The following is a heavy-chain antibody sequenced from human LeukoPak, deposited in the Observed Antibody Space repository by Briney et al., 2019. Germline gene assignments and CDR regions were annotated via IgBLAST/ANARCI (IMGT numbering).Heavy chain of an antibody. CDR1: GFTFANAW. J-gene: IGHJ4*02. CDR2: IKSQTEGATT. Sequence: GGSLRLSCATSGFTFANAWLSWVRQAPGEGLQWVGHIKSQTEGATTDYATPVKGRFTIWRDDSANTLYLQMNGLRTDDTAVYYCATGGHYFGSWGQGTLVTVSS. CDR3: ATGGHYFGS. V-gene: IGHV3-15*01.